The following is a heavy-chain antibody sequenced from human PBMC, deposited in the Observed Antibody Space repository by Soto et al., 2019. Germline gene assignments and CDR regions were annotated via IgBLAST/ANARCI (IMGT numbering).Heavy chain of an antibody. Sequence: QVQLVESGGGVVQPGRSLRLSCAASGFTFRSNGFHWVRQAPGKGLEWVAVIWDAGSNKYYADSVKGRFTISRDNSKNTLYLQMNILRAEDRAVYYCARVYFWTQWPSDYWGQGTLVTVSS. J-gene: IGHJ4*02. V-gene: IGHV3-33*01. D-gene: IGHD6-19*01. CDR3: ARVYFWTQWPSDY. CDR1: GFTFRSNG. CDR2: IWDAGSNK.